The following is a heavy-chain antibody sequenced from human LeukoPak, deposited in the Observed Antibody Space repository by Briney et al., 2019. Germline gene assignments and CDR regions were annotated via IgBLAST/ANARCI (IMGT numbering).Heavy chain of an antibody. D-gene: IGHD3-10*01. CDR3: ARTYYYGSGSNLNPGY. CDR2: IYPGDSDT. Sequence: GESLKISCKGSGYSFTSYWIGWVRQMPGKGLEWMGIIYPGDSDTRYSPSFQGQVTISAGKSISTAYLQWSSLKASDTAMYYCARTYYYGSGSNLNPGYRGQGTLVTVSS. J-gene: IGHJ4*02. CDR1: GYSFTSYW. V-gene: IGHV5-51*01.